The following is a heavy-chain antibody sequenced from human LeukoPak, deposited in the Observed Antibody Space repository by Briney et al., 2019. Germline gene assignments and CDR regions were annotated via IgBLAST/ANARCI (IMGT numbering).Heavy chain of an antibody. Sequence: SETLSLTCTVSGGSISNYYWSWIRQPPGKGLEWIGYIYYSGSTYYNPSLKSRVTISVDTSKNQFSLKLSSVTAADTAVYYCARRPVGYSYGYFDYWGQGTLVTVSS. CDR3: ARRPVGYSYGYFDY. CDR1: GGSISNYY. D-gene: IGHD5-18*01. CDR2: IYYSGST. V-gene: IGHV4-59*08. J-gene: IGHJ4*02.